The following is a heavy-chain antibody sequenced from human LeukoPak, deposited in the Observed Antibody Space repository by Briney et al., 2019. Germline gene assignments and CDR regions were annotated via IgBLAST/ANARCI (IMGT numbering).Heavy chain of an antibody. J-gene: IGHJ4*02. Sequence: GASVKVSCKASGYTFTSYGISWVRQAPGQGLEWMGWISAYNGNTNYAQKLQGRVTMTTDTSTSTAYMELRSLRSDDTAVYYCARVLGYCSSTSCGNFDYWGQGTLVTVSS. V-gene: IGHV1-18*01. CDR2: ISAYNGNT. CDR1: GYTFTSYG. D-gene: IGHD2-2*01. CDR3: ARVLGYCSSTSCGNFDY.